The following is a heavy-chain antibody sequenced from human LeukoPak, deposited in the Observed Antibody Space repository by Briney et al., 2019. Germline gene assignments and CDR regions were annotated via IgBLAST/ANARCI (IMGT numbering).Heavy chain of an antibody. CDR1: GFTFSSHA. CDR2: TNTDGNYI. D-gene: IGHD6-6*01. J-gene: IGHJ4*02. V-gene: IGHV3-64*02. CDR3: ARGGTYSSSSLNS. Sequence: GGSLRLSCGASGFTFSSHAMHWFRQAPGKGLEYVSSTNTDGNYIYYVESVRGRFTISRDNSKNTLHLQMVSLRPDDMGVYYCARGGTYSSSSLNSWGQGTLVTVSS.